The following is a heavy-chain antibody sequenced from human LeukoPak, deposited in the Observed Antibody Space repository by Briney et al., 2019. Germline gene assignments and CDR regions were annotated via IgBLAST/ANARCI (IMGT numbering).Heavy chain of an antibody. CDR2: IYYSGST. CDR1: GGSISSGGYS. V-gene: IGHV4-30-4*07. D-gene: IGHD6-13*01. J-gene: IGHJ5*02. CDR3: ATQNEAAAGTVWFDP. Sequence: SETLSLTCAVSGGSISSGGYSWSWIRQPPGKGLEWIGYIYYSGSTYYNPSLKSRVTISVDTSKNQFSLKLSSVTAADTAMYYCATQNEAAAGTVWFDPWGQGTLVTISS.